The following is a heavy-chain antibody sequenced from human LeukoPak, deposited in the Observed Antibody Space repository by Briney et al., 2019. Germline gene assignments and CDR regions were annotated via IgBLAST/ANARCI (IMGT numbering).Heavy chain of an antibody. CDR2: IYTSGST. Sequence: PSETLSLTCTVSGGSISSYYWSWIRQPAGKGLEWIGRIYTSGSTNYNPSLKSRVTMSVDTSKNQFSLKLSSVTAADTAVYYCARDSGGGVFWSAAHAFDIWGQGTMVTVSS. V-gene: IGHV4-4*07. J-gene: IGHJ3*02. CDR1: GGSISSYY. CDR3: ARDSGGGVFWSAAHAFDI. D-gene: IGHD3-3*01.